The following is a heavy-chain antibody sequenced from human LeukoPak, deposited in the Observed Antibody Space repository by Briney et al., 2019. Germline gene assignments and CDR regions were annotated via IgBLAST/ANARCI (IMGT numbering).Heavy chain of an antibody. V-gene: IGHV4-4*07. CDR3: ARDIDGAAASYYGMDV. Sequence: SETLSLTCTVSGGSISSYYWSWIRQPAGKGLEWIGRIYTSGSTNYNPSLKSRVTMSVDTSKNQFSLKLSSVTAADTAVYYCARDIDGAAASYYGMDVWGQGTTVTVSS. D-gene: IGHD6-13*01. CDR2: IYTSGST. J-gene: IGHJ6*02. CDR1: GGSISSYY.